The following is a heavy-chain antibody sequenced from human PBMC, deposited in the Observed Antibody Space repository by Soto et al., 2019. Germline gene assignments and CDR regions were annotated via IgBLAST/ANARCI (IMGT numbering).Heavy chain of an antibody. CDR1: GYTFTSYD. Sequence: ASVKVSCKASGYTFTSYDISWVRQATGQGLEWMGWMNPNSGNTGYAQKFQGRVTMTRNTSISTAYMELSSLRSEDTAVYYCARDHDILTGSQVVDVWGKGTKVTVSS. D-gene: IGHD3-9*01. V-gene: IGHV1-8*01. CDR3: ARDHDILTGSQVVDV. J-gene: IGHJ6*04. CDR2: MNPNSGNT.